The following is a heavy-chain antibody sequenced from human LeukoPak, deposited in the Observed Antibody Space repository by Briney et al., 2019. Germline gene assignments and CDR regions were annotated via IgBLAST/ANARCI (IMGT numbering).Heavy chain of an antibody. J-gene: IGHJ4*02. CDR1: GGSISSGGYY. V-gene: IGHV4-30-2*01. CDR2: IYHSGST. Sequence: SQTLSLTCTVSGGSISSGGYYWSWIRQPPGKGLEWIGYIYHSGSTYYNPSLKSRVTMSVDTSKNQFSLKLSSVTAADTAVYYCARETEYSSFSFDYWGQGTLVTVSS. D-gene: IGHD6-6*01. CDR3: ARETEYSSFSFDY.